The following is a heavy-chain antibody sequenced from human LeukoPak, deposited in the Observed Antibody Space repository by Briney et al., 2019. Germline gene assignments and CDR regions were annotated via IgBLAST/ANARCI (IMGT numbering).Heavy chain of an antibody. D-gene: IGHD3-10*01. CDR2: IYYSGST. CDR3: ARVVYYGSGSYYNVVYYMDV. Sequence: TLSXXCTVSGGSISSYYWSWIRQPPGKGLEWIGYIYYSGSTNYNPSLKSRVTISVDTSKNQFSLKLSSVTAADTAVYYCARVVYYGSGSYYNVVYYMDVWGKGTTVTVSS. V-gene: IGHV4-59*01. CDR1: GGSISSYY. J-gene: IGHJ6*03.